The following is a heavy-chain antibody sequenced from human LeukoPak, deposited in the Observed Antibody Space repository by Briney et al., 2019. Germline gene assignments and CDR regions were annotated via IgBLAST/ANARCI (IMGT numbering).Heavy chain of an antibody. J-gene: IGHJ4*02. D-gene: IGHD5-18*01. CDR1: GFTFSGSA. Sequence: GGSLRLSCAASGFTFSGSAMHWVRQASGKGLEWVGRIRSKANSYATAYAASVKGRFTISRDDSENTAYLQMNSLKTEDTAVYYCTRPYSYGYEYWGQGTLVTVSS. CDR2: IRSKANSYAT. V-gene: IGHV3-73*01. CDR3: TRPYSYGYEY.